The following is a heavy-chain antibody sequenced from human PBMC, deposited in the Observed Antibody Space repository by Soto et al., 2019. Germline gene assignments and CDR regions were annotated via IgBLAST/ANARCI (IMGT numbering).Heavy chain of an antibody. CDR2: IIPILGIA. CDR1: GGTFSSYT. J-gene: IGHJ4*02. D-gene: IGHD6-13*01. CDR3: ATDYRSWERYFDY. V-gene: IGHV1-69*08. Sequence: QVQLVQSGAEVKKPGSSVKVSCKASGGTFSSYTISWVRQAPGQGLEWMGRIIPILGIANYAQKFQGRVTITADKSTSTAYMELSSLRSEDTAGYYCATDYRSWERYFDYWGQGTLVTVSS.